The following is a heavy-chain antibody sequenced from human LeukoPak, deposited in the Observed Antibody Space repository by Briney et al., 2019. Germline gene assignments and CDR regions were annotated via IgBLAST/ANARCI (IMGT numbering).Heavy chain of an antibody. CDR3: ARDPGAFDI. V-gene: IGHV6-1*01. J-gene: IGHJ3*02. Sequence: SQTLSLTCAISGDSVSANSAAWNWIRQSPSSGLEWLGRTYYRSKWYYDYGVSVKSRITINPDTSKNQFSLHLNSVTPEDTAVYYCARDPGAFDIWGQGTVVTVSS. CDR1: GDSVSANSAA. CDR2: TYYRSKWYY.